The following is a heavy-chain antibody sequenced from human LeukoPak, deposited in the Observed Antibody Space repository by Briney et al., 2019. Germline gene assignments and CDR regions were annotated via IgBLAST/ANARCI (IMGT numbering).Heavy chain of an antibody. D-gene: IGHD2-8*01. CDR1: GGSINSSPYY. Sequence: PSDTLSLTCIISGGSINSSPYYWGWIRQPPGKGLEWIGSIYYSGSTYYNPSLKSRVTISVDTSKNQFSLKLSSVTAADTAVYYCARDPGIVLMVYAGFDYWGQGTLVTVSS. CDR3: ARDPGIVLMVYAGFDY. CDR2: IYYSGST. J-gene: IGHJ4*02. V-gene: IGHV4-39*07.